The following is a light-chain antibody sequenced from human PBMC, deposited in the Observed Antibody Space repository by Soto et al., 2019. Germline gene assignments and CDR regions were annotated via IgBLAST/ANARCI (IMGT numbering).Light chain of an antibody. CDR1: NSDVGGYKY. CDR3: CSYAGSYSYV. CDR2: DVS. Sequence: QSALTQPRSVSGYPGQSVTISCTGTNSDVGGYKYVSWYQQYPGKAPKLMIYDVSKRPSGVPDRFSGSKSVNTASLTISGLQAEDEADYFCCSYAGSYSYVFGTGTKLTVL. J-gene: IGLJ1*01. V-gene: IGLV2-11*01.